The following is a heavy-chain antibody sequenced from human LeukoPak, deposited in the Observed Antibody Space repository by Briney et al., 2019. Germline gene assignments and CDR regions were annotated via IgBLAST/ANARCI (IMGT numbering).Heavy chain of an antibody. Sequence: ASVKVSCKASGYTFTSYDINWVRQATGQGLEWMGWMNPNSGNTGYAQKFQGRLTMTRDTSTSTAYMELSGLRSEDTAVYYCARGSPSCSSTSCFAYWGQGTLVTVSS. V-gene: IGHV1-8*01. CDR1: GYTFTSYD. D-gene: IGHD2-2*01. J-gene: IGHJ4*02. CDR2: MNPNSGNT. CDR3: ARGSPSCSSTSCFAY.